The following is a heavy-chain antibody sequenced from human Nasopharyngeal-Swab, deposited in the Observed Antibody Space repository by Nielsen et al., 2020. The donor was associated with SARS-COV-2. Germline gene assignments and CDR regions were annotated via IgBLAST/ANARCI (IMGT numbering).Heavy chain of an antibody. CDR2: ISGGAYST. D-gene: IGHD2-2*01. V-gene: IGHV3-23*01. CDR3: AKKDCSSTSCAVPYYYYGMDV. Sequence: GESLKISCAASGFTFNNYAMSWVRQAPEKGLEWVSTISGGAYSTYYADSVKGRFTISRDNSENTLFLQINSLRAEDTAVYYCAKKDCSSTSCAVPYYYYGMDVWGQGTTVTVSS. CDR1: GFTFNNYA. J-gene: IGHJ6*02.